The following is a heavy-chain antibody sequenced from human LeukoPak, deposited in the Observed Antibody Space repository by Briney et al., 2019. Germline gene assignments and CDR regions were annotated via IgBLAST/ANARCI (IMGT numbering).Heavy chain of an antibody. Sequence: GGSLRLSCVASGFTFSSYGMHWVRQAPGKGREWGAFILYDGSSKYHADSVKGRFSICRDNSKNTLYLQMNSLRAEDTAVYYCARDIYYDSSGYYVYWGQGTLVTVSS. V-gene: IGHV3-30*02. CDR2: ILYDGSSK. D-gene: IGHD3-22*01. CDR1: GFTFSSYG. CDR3: ARDIYYDSSGYYVY. J-gene: IGHJ4*02.